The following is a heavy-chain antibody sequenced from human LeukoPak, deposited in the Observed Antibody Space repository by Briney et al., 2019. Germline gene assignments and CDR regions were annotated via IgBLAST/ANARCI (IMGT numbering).Heavy chain of an antibody. D-gene: IGHD3-22*01. CDR3: ATGPTYYYDSSGYYYSYI. CDR1: GGTFSSYA. CDR2: IIPILGIA. Sequence: SVKVSCKASGGTFSSYAISWVRQAPGQGLEWMGRIIPILGIANYAQKFQGRVTITADKSTSTAYMELSSLRSEDTAVYYCATGPTYYYDSSGYYYSYIWGQGTLVTVSS. J-gene: IGHJ4*02. V-gene: IGHV1-69*04.